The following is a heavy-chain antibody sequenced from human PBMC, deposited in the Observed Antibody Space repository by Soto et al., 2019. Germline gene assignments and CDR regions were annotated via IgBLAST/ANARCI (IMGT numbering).Heavy chain of an antibody. D-gene: IGHD6-6*01. CDR2: ISGRTNYI. V-gene: IGHV3-21*01. CDR3: ARGLYSSSLSYFDC. CDR1: GFTFSNYN. Sequence: PVGSLRLSCVASGFTFSNYNMNWVRQAPGKGLEWVASISGRTNYIYYADSVGGRFTVSRDNAKNSLSLQLDTLRVEDTAVYFCARGLYSSSLSYFDCWGQGVLVTVSS. J-gene: IGHJ4*02.